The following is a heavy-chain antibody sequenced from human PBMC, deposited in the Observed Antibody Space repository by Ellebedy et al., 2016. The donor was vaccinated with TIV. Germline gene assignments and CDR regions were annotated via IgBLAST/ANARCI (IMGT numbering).Heavy chain of an antibody. V-gene: IGHV1-46*01. Sequence: AASVKVSCKASGYTFTSYYMHWVRQAPGQGLEWMGIINPSGGSTSYAQKFQGRVTMTEDTSTDTAYMELSSLRSEDTAVYYCAREEIVGATRFDYWGQGTLVTVSS. J-gene: IGHJ4*02. CDR3: AREEIVGATRFDY. D-gene: IGHD1-26*01. CDR1: GYTFTSYY. CDR2: INPSGGST.